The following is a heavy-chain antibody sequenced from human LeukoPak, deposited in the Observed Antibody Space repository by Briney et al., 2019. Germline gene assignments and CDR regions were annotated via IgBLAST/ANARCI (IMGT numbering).Heavy chain of an antibody. CDR1: GFSFTGYS. D-gene: IGHD6-19*01. CDR3: ARDRTIVFKRQWPGVLNP. V-gene: IGHV3-21*01. J-gene: IGHJ5*02. Sequence: GGSLRLSCAASGFSFTGYSMNWVRQAPGKGLEWVSSISTISSYIYYADSVKGRFTISRDNAKNSLYLQMNSLRAEDTAVYYCARDRTIVFKRQWPGVLNPWGQGTLVTVSS. CDR2: ISTISSYI.